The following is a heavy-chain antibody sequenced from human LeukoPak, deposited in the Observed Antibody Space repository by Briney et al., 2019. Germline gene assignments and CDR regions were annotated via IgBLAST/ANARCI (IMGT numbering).Heavy chain of an antibody. Sequence: GGSLRLSCAASGFTFSDDYMDWVRQAPGKGLEWVGRTRSKANSYTTEYAASVKGRFTISRDESKNSLYLQMNSLKTEDPAVYYCVLSVGYWGQGNLVTVSS. D-gene: IGHD2/OR15-2a*01. V-gene: IGHV3-72*01. CDR3: VLSVGY. CDR2: TRSKANSYTT. J-gene: IGHJ4*02. CDR1: GFTFSDDY.